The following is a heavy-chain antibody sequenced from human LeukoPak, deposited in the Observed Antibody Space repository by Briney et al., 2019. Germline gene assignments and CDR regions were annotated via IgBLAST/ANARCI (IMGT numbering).Heavy chain of an antibody. CDR2: FFYSGTT. D-gene: IGHD6-13*01. CDR3: ARLTAAGTVCVY. V-gene: IGHV4-39*01. CDR1: GGSISSSTYY. J-gene: IGHJ4*02. Sequence: SETLSLTCTVSGGSISSSTYYWGWIRQPPGKGLEWIGSFFYSGTTYYNPSLKSRVTISVDTSKNQFSLKLNSVTAADTAVYYCARLTAAGTVCVYWGQGTPVTVSS.